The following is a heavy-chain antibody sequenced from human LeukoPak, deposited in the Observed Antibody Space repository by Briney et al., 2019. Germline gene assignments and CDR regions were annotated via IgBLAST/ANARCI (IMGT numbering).Heavy chain of an antibody. CDR3: AKSGGLSGSGRLAMDV. V-gene: IGHV4-59*01. D-gene: IGHD3-10*01. CDR2: IYYSGST. CDR1: GGSISSYY. J-gene: IGHJ6*02. Sequence: SETLSLTCTVSGGSISSYYWSWIRQPPGKGLEWIGYIYYSGSTNYNPSLKSRVTISVDTSKNQFSLKLSSVTAADTAVYYCAKSGGLSGSGRLAMDVWGQGTTVAVSS.